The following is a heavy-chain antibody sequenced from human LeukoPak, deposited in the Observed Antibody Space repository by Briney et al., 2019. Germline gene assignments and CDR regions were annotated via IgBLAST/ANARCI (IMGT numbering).Heavy chain of an antibody. D-gene: IGHD5-24*01. V-gene: IGHV4-59*01. Sequence: SETLSLTCTDSGGSISNYYWTWIRQPPGKGLEWIGYINYSGSTNYNPSLKSRVTISVDRSKNQFSLNLSSVTAADTAVYYCVRSEMGGYTFDYWGQGTLVTVSS. CDR3: VRSEMGGYTFDY. CDR2: INYSGST. CDR1: GGSISNYY. J-gene: IGHJ4*02.